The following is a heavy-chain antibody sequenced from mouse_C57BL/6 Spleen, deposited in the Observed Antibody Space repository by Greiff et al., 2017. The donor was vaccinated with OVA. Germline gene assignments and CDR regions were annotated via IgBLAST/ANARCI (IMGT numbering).Heavy chain of an antibody. CDR3: ARPLYYGSSPAWFAY. CDR2: ISSGSSTI. V-gene: IGHV5-17*01. CDR1: GFTFSDYG. J-gene: IGHJ3*01. Sequence: DVHLVESGGGLVKPGGSLKLSCAASGFTFSDYGMHWVRQAPEKGLEWVAYISSGSSTIYYADTVKGRFTISRDNAKNTLFLQMTSLRSEDTAMYYCARPLYYGSSPAWFAYWGQGTLVTVSA. D-gene: IGHD1-1*01.